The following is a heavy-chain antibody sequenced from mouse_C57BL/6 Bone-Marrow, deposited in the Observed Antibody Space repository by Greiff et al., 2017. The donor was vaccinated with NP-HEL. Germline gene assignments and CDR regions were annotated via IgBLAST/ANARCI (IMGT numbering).Heavy chain of an antibody. CDR3: ATYYGSNLYWYFDV. D-gene: IGHD1-1*01. CDR1: GYTFTSYW. CDR2: IYPGSGST. V-gene: IGHV1-55*01. J-gene: IGHJ1*03. Sequence: QVQLKQPGAELVKPGASVKMSCKASGYTFTSYWITWVKQRPGQGLEWIGDIYPGSGSTNYNEKFKSKATLTVDTSSSTAYMQLSSLTSEDSAVYYCATYYGSNLYWYFDVWGTGTTVTVSS.